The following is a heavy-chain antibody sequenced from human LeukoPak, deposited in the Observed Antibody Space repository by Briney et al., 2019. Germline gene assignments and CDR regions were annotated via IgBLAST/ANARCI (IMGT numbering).Heavy chain of an antibody. Sequence: SVKVSCKASGGTFISYAISWVRQAPGQGLEWMGGIIPIFGTANYAQKFQGRVTITADESTSTAYMELSSLRSEDTAVYYCASRAAADTRYYYGMDVWGQGTTVTVSS. CDR1: GGTFISYA. CDR2: IIPIFGTA. J-gene: IGHJ6*02. V-gene: IGHV1-69*13. CDR3: ASRAAADTRYYYGMDV. D-gene: IGHD6-13*01.